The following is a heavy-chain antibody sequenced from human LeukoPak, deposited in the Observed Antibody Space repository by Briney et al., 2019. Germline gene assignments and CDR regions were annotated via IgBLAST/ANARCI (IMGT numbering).Heavy chain of an antibody. D-gene: IGHD3-9*01. Sequence: GGSLRLSCEASGFTFTSHWMSWVRQFPGKGLEWVAKINEDGREKYYVDSVKGRFTISRDNAKNSLSLQMNSLRAEDTGVYYRGGDQRYFSRGNCPGGGFDCLGQG. V-gene: IGHV3-7*01. J-gene: IGHJ4*02. CDR1: GFTFTSHW. CDR3: GGDQRYFSRGNCPGGGFDC. CDR2: INEDGREK.